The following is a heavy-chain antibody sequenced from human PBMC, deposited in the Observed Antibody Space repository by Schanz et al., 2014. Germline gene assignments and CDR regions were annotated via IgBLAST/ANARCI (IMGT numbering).Heavy chain of an antibody. J-gene: IGHJ4*02. D-gene: IGHD2-8*02. V-gene: IGHV1-2*06. CDR3: ARGLVRYFAY. Sequence: QVQLVQSGAEVKKPGASVKVSCQASGYTFTGYYMHWVRQAPGQGLEWMGQINPNSGATIYAQNFQGRVTMTRDTSISTAYMELSRLRSDDTAVYYCARGLVRYFAYWGQGTLVTVS. CDR1: GYTFTGYY. CDR2: INPNSGAT.